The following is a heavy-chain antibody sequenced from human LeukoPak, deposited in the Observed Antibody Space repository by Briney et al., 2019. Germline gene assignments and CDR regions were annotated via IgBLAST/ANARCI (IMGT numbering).Heavy chain of an antibody. Sequence: GESLKISCKGSGYSFTSYWIGWVRQMPGKGLEWMGIIYPGDSDTRYSPSFQGQVTISADKSISTAYLQWSSLKASDTAMYYCARHHCSSTGCYLGYYYGMDVWGQGTTVTVSS. V-gene: IGHV5-51*01. CDR3: ARHHCSSTGCYLGYYYGMDV. CDR1: GYSFTSYW. D-gene: IGHD2-2*01. J-gene: IGHJ6*02. CDR2: IYPGDSDT.